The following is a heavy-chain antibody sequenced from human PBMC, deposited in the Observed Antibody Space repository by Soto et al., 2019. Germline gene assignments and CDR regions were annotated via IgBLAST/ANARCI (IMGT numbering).Heavy chain of an antibody. CDR1: GGSISSGGYY. J-gene: IGHJ5*02. D-gene: IGHD4-17*01. Sequence: SETLSLTCTVSGGSISSGGYYWSWIRQHPGKGLEWIGYIYYSGGTYYNPSLKSRVTISVDTSKNQFSLKLSSVTAADTAVYYCARTRNDYGEAWFDPWGQGTLVTVSS. V-gene: IGHV4-31*03. CDR3: ARTRNDYGEAWFDP. CDR2: IYYSGGT.